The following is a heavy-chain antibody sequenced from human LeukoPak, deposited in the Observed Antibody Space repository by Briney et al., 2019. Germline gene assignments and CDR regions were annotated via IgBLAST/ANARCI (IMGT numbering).Heavy chain of an antibody. CDR3: AREVILEGSLVGARRFDY. J-gene: IGHJ4*02. V-gene: IGHV4-31*03. CDR1: GGSISSGGYY. D-gene: IGHD1-26*01. Sequence: PSQTLSLTCTVSGGSISSGGYYWSWIRQHPGKGLEWIGYIYYSGSTYYNPSLKSRVTISVDTSKNQFSLKLSSVTAADTAVYYCAREVILEGSLVGARRFDYWGQGTLVTVSS. CDR2: IYYSGST.